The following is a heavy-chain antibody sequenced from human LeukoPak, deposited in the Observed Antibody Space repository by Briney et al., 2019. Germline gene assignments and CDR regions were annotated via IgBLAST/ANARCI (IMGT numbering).Heavy chain of an antibody. CDR1: GDSVSSNSAA. D-gene: IGHD1-26*01. J-gene: IGHJ4*02. CDR3: AKQVGATPYFDY. Sequence: SQTLSLTCAISGDSVSSNSAAWNWIRQSPSRGLEWLGRTYYRSKWYNDYAVSVTSRITINPDTSKNQFSLQLNSVTPEDTAVYYCAKQVGATPYFDYWGQGTLVTVSS. CDR2: TYYRSKWYN. V-gene: IGHV6-1*01.